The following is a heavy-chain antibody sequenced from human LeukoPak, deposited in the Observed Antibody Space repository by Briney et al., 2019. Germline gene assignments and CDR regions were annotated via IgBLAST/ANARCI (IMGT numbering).Heavy chain of an antibody. D-gene: IGHD6-19*01. CDR1: GYTFTSYG. Sequence: GASVKVSCKASGYTFTSYGISWVRQAPGQGLEWMGGIIPIFGTANYAQKFQGRVTITADESTSTAYMELSSLRSEDTAVYYCATAVAWFDPWGQGTLVTVSS. CDR3: ATAVAWFDP. V-gene: IGHV1-69*13. CDR2: IIPIFGTA. J-gene: IGHJ5*02.